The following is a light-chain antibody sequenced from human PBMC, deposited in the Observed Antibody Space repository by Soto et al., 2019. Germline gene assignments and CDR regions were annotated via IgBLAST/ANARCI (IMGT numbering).Light chain of an antibody. CDR2: GAS. J-gene: IGKJ3*01. CDR1: QSVGTW. V-gene: IGKV1-5*01. Sequence: DIQMTQSPSTLSASVGGRVTITCRASQSVGTWVAWYQQKPGKAPKLLIYGASDLESGVPSRFSGSGSGTEFTLTITTLHPDDFATYFCQLYNRNTWSFGPGTKWIS. CDR3: QLYNRNTWS.